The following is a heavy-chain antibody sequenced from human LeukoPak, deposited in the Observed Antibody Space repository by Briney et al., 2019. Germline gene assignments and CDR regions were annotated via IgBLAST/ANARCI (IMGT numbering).Heavy chain of an antibody. J-gene: IGHJ4*02. D-gene: IGHD2-8*01. CDR1: GGSISSYY. Sequence: SETLSLTCTVSGGSISSYYWSWIRQPPGKGLEWIAEINHRGSTHYNPSFKSRVNISADTSKSQFSLNLDSVTAADTAVYYCARSWAGMYYPFYYFDYWGQGSLVTVSS. V-gene: IGHV4-34*01. CDR3: ARSWAGMYYPFYYFDY. CDR2: INHRGST.